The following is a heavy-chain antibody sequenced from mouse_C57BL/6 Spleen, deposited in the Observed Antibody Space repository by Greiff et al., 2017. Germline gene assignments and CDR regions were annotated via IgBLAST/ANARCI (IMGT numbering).Heavy chain of an antibody. J-gene: IGHJ4*01. CDR1: GYAFSSSW. D-gene: IGHD1-1*01. CDR3: ALITTVVAGAMDY. CDR2: IYPGDGDT. Sequence: QVQLKQSGPELVKPGASVKISCKASGYAFSSSWMNWVKQRPGKGLEWIGRIYPGDGDTNYNGKFKGKATLTADKSSSTAYMQLSSLTSEDSAVYFCALITTVVAGAMDYWGQGTSVTVSS. V-gene: IGHV1-82*01.